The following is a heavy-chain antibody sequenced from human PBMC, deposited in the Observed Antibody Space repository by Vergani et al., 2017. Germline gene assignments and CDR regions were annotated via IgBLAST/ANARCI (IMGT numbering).Heavy chain of an antibody. V-gene: IGHV4-31*03. D-gene: IGHD4-23*01. Sequence: QVQLQESGPGLVKPSQTLSLTCTVSGGSISSGGYYWSWIRQHPGKGLEWIGYIYYSGSTNYNPSLKSRVTISVDTSKNQFSLKLSSVTAADTAVYYCARANSGAYYYYYYMDVWGKGTTVTVSS. CDR3: ARANSGAYYYYYYMDV. CDR1: GGSISSGGYY. CDR2: IYYSGST. J-gene: IGHJ6*03.